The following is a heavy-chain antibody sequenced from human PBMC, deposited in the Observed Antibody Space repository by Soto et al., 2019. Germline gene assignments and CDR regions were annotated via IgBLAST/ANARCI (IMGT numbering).Heavy chain of an antibody. CDR1: GFTFSNAW. D-gene: IGHD2-2*01. Sequence: GGSLRLSCAASGFTFSNAWMSWVRQAPGKGLEWVGRIKSKTDGGTTDYAAPVKGRFTISRDDSKNTLYLQMNSLKTEDTAVYYCTIHKLELGYCSSTSCYAFDYWGQGTLVTVSS. J-gene: IGHJ4*02. CDR2: IKSKTDGGTT. V-gene: IGHV3-15*01. CDR3: TIHKLELGYCSSTSCYAFDY.